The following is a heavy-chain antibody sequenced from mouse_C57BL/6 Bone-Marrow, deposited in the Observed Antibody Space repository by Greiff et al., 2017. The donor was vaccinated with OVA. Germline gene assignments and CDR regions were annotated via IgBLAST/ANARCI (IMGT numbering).Heavy chain of an antibody. CDR2: INPSSGYT. J-gene: IGHJ2*01. CDR1: GYTFTSYT. V-gene: IGHV1-4*01. CDR3: ARSVYYYGRRDY. Sequence: QVQLKESGAELARPGASVKMSCKASGYTFTSYTMHWVNQRPGQGLEWIGYINPSSGYTKYNQKFKDKATLTADKSSSTAYMQLSSLTSEDSAVYYCARSVYYYGRRDYWGQGTTLTVSS. D-gene: IGHD1-1*01.